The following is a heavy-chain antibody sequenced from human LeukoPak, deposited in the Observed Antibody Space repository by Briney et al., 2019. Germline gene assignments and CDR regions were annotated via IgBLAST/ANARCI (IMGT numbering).Heavy chain of an antibody. D-gene: IGHD6-13*01. CDR3: ATDISDLSYSSSWYRVHYFDY. Sequence: SGGSLRLSCAASGFTFSTYTMYWVRHPPGKRLEWVSIIGNNGGGIHYADSVKGRFTISRDNFKNALYLQMNSLRVEDTAVYYCATDISDLSYSSSWYRVHYFDYWGQGTLVTVSS. V-gene: IGHV3-23*01. CDR1: GFTFSTYT. CDR2: IGNNGGGI. J-gene: IGHJ4*02.